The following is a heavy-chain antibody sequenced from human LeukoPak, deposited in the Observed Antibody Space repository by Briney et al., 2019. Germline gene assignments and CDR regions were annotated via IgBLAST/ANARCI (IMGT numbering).Heavy chain of an antibody. Sequence: GGSLRLSCAASGFTFSSYAMSWVRLAPGKGLELVSAISGSGGGTYYADSVKGRFTISRDNSKNTLYLQMNSLRAEDTAVYYCAKLEGGYVSGPDYWGQGNLVTVSS. V-gene: IGHV3-23*01. CDR1: GFTFSSYA. CDR2: ISGSGGGT. J-gene: IGHJ4*02. CDR3: AKLEGGYVSGPDY. D-gene: IGHD5-12*01.